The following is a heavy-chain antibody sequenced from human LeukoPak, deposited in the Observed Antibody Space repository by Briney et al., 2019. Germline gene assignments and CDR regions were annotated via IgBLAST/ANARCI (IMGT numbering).Heavy chain of an antibody. J-gene: IGHJ4*02. D-gene: IGHD4-11*01. Sequence: TGGSLRLSCAASGFNFANHAMSWVRQTPGKGLEWVSAISGGGDITYYADSVTGRFTISRDNSKDTLFLQMHSLRPGDTAVYYCAQTATVTTVDYWGQGTLVTVSS. CDR1: GFNFANHA. V-gene: IGHV3-23*01. CDR2: ISGGGDIT. CDR3: AQTATVTTVDY.